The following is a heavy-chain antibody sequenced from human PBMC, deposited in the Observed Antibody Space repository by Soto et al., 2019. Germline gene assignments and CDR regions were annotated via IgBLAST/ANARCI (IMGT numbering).Heavy chain of an antibody. CDR2: ITTYNGNT. Sequence: QVRLVRSGAEVREPGASVKVSCKAVRYIFTNYGVSWVRQAPGQGLEWMGWITTYNGNTEYAQKFQGRVTMTTDASTSTAYMELGSLRSDDTAIYYCARALTGYGMDVWGQGTTVTVSS. CDR3: ARALTGYGMDV. V-gene: IGHV1-18*01. CDR1: RYIFTNYG. J-gene: IGHJ6*02.